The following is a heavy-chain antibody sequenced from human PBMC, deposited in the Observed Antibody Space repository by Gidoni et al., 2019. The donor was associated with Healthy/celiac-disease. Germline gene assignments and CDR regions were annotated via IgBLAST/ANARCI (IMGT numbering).Heavy chain of an antibody. CDR1: GGSISSGSYY. J-gene: IGHJ2*01. Sequence: QVQLQESGPGLVKPSQTLSLTCTASGGSISSGSYYWSWIRQPAGKGLEWIGRIYTSGSTNYNPSLKSRVTISVDTSKNQFSLKLSSVTAADTAVYYCARDLPWGYFDLWGRGTLVTVSS. CDR3: ARDLPWGYFDL. CDR2: IYTSGST. V-gene: IGHV4-61*02. D-gene: IGHD7-27*01.